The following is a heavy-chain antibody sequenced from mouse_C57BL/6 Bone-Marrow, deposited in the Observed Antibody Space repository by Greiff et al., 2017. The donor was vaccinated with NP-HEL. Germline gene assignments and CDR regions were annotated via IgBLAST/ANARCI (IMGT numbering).Heavy chain of an antibody. CDR1: GYAFSSSW. CDR2: IYPGDGDT. D-gene: IGHD2-4*01. V-gene: IGHV1-82*01. Sequence: VQLQQSGPELVKPGASVKISCKASGYAFSSSWMNWVKQRPGQGLEWIGRIYPGDGDTNYNGKFKGKATLTADKSSSTAYMQLSSLTSEDSAVYFCARYDYDYFDYWGQGTTLTVSS. CDR3: ARYDYDYFDY. J-gene: IGHJ2*01.